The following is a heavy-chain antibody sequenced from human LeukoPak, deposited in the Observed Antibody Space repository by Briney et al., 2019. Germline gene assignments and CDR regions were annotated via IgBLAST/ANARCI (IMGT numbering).Heavy chain of an antibody. CDR2: INWNGGST. Sequence: GSLRLSCAASGFTFDDYGMSWVRQAPGKGLEWVSGINWNGGSTGYADSVKGRFTISRDNAKNSLDPQMNSLRAEDTALYHCARVKSYDILTDPPDYWGQGTLVTVSS. D-gene: IGHD3-9*01. V-gene: IGHV3-20*01. CDR1: GFTFDDYG. CDR3: ARVKSYDILTDPPDY. J-gene: IGHJ4*02.